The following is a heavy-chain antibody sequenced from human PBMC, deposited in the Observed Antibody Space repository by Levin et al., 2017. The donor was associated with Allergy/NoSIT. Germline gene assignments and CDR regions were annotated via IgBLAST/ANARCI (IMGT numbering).Heavy chain of an antibody. D-gene: IGHD6-13*01. J-gene: IGHJ2*01. CDR3: ARAFIPSSDNPSHYWYFDL. V-gene: IGHV1-69*13. CDR1: GGTFSSYA. Sequence: SVKVSCKASGGTFSSYAISWVRQAPGQGLEWMGGIIPIFGTANYAQKFQGRVTITADESTSTAYMELSSLRSEDTAVYYCARAFIPSSDNPSHYWYFDLWGRGTLVTVSS. CDR2: IIPIFGTA.